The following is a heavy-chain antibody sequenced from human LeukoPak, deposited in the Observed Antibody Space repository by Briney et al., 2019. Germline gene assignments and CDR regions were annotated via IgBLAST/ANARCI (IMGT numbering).Heavy chain of an antibody. CDR2: LYRGGAT. D-gene: IGHD3-22*01. V-gene: IGHV3-53*04. CDR1: GFTVSTTY. Sequence: PGGSLRLSCEVSGFTVSTTYMSWVRQAPGEGLEWVSILYRGGATYYADSVKGRFSISRHDSNNTLFLQMNSLRPEDTAVYHCARGDYYDDCGYSDWGQGTLVTVSS. J-gene: IGHJ4*02. CDR3: ARGDYYDDCGYSD.